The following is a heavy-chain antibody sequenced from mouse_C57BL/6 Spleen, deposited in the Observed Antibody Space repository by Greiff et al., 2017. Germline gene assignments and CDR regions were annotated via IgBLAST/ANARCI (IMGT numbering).Heavy chain of an antibody. D-gene: IGHD4-1*01. J-gene: IGHJ2*01. Sequence: EVQLVESGGGLVQPGGSLKLSCAASGFTFSDYYMYWVRQTPEKRLEWVAYISNGGGSTYYPDTVKGRFTISRDNAKNTLYLQMSRLKSEDTAMYYCARQTNWGFDYWGQGTTLTVSS. CDR1: GFTFSDYY. CDR3: ARQTNWGFDY. CDR2: ISNGGGST. V-gene: IGHV5-12*01.